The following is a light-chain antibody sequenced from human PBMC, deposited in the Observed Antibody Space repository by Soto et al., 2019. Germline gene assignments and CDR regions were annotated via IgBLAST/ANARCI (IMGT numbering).Light chain of an antibody. J-gene: IGLJ3*02. Sequence: QSALTQPASVSGSPGQSITIPCTGTNNDVGSYDLVSWYQHRPGNVPKLIIFEVSKRPSGISHRFSGSKSGNTASLTISGLQPEDESDYYCCSFASATIWVFGGGTKLTVL. CDR3: CSFASATIWV. V-gene: IGLV2-23*02. CDR2: EVS. CDR1: NNDVGSYDL.